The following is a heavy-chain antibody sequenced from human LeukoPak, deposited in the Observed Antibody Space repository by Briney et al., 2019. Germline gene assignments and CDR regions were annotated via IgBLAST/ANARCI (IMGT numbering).Heavy chain of an antibody. Sequence: TSETLSLTCAVYGGSFSGYYWSWIRQPPGKGLEWIGEINHSGSTNYNPSLKSRVTISVDTSKNQFSLKLSSVTAADTAVYYCARDTSRCSGFSSTSCYFDPWGQGTLVTVSS. CDR1: GGSFSGYY. D-gene: IGHD2-2*01. CDR2: INHSGST. V-gene: IGHV4-34*01. J-gene: IGHJ5*02. CDR3: ARDTSRCSGFSSTSCYFDP.